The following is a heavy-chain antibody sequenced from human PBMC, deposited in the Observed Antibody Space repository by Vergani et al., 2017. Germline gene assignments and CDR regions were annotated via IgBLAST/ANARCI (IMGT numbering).Heavy chain of an antibody. CDR2: VEDSGYF. V-gene: IGHV4-59*01. Sequence: QVQLQESGPGLVRPSETLSLTCTVPGGSLSGYYWNWIRQTPGEGLEWIGYVEDSGYFNYNPSLKTRVSMSPDTANNQFSLMLGSVTVADTAVYYFARSIVSRNPPGYFDNQGQGKLVTVPS. CDR3: ARSIVSRNPPGYFDN. D-gene: IGHD1-14*01. CDR1: GGSLSGYY. J-gene: IGHJ4*02.